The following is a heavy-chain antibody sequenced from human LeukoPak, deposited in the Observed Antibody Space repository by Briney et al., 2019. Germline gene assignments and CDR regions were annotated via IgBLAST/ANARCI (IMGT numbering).Heavy chain of an antibody. D-gene: IGHD6-13*01. CDR2: INPGGGGT. CDR1: GYTFTNYF. J-gene: IGHJ5*02. V-gene: IGHV1-46*01. Sequence: ASVKVSCTASGYTFTNYFMHWVRQAPGQGLEWMGIINPGGGGTNYAQKFQGRVTVTRDTSTRTVYMELSSLTSEDTAVYYCARAIAAAGSIGWFDPWGQGTLVTVSS. CDR3: ARAIAAAGSIGWFDP.